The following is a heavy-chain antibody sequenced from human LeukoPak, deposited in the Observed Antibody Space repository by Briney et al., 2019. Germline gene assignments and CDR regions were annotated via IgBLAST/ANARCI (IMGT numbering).Heavy chain of an antibody. V-gene: IGHV4-34*01. J-gene: IGHJ5*02. Sequence: SETLFLTCAVYGGSFSGYYWSWIRQPPGKGLEWNGEINHSGSTNYNPSLKSRVTISVDTSKNQFPLKLSSVTAADTAVYYCARGGYDFWSGSSTNNWFDPWGQGTLVTVSS. CDR1: GGSFSGYY. D-gene: IGHD3-3*01. CDR2: INHSGST. CDR3: ARGGYDFWSGSSTNNWFDP.